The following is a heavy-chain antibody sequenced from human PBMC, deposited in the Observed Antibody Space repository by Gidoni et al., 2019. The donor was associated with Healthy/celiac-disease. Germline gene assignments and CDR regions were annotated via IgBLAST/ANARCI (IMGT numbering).Heavy chain of an antibody. D-gene: IGHD3-22*01. CDR3: ARPYDSSGYYPYWYFDL. CDR1: GFTFSSYG. V-gene: IGHV3-33*01. CDR2: IWYDGSNK. Sequence: QVQLVESGGGVVQPGRSLRLSCAASGFTFSSYGMHWVRQAPGKGLEWVAVIWYDGSNKYYADSVKGRFTISRDNSKNTLYLQMNSLRAEDTAVYYCARPYDSSGYYPYWYFDLWGRGTLVTVSS. J-gene: IGHJ2*01.